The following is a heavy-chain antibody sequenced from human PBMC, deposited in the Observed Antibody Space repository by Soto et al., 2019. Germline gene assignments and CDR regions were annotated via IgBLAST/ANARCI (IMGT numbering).Heavy chain of an antibody. CDR3: ARRGTHYYDSSGLGFDP. V-gene: IGHV4-39*01. D-gene: IGHD3-22*01. CDR1: GGSISSSSYY. CDR2: IYYSGST. J-gene: IGHJ5*02. Sequence: QLQLQESGPGLVKPSETLPLTCTVSGGSISSSSYYWGWIRQPPGKGLEWIGSIYYSGSTYYNPSLKRRVTIPVATFKNQFALRLSSVTAADTAVYYCARRGTHYYDSSGLGFDPWGQGTLVTVSS.